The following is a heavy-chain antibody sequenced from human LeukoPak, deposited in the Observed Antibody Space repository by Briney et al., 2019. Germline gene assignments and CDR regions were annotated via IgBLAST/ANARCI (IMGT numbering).Heavy chain of an antibody. J-gene: IGHJ5*02. CDR1: GGSFSGYY. Sequence: SETLSLTCAVYGGSFSGYYWSWIRQPPGKGLEWIGEINHSGSTNYNPSLKSRVTISVDTSKNQFSLKLSSVTAADTAVYYCARGSPPFTITMVRGVIWFDPWGQGTLVTVSS. CDR3: ARGSPPFTITMVRGVIWFDP. V-gene: IGHV4-34*01. D-gene: IGHD3-10*01. CDR2: INHSGST.